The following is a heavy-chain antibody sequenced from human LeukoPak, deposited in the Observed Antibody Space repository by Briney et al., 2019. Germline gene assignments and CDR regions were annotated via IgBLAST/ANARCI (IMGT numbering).Heavy chain of an antibody. CDR1: GYTFTSYY. Sequence: ASVKVSCKASGYTFTSYYMHWVRQAPGQGLEWMGIINPSGGSTSYAQKFQGRVTMTRDTSTSTVYMELGSLRSEDTAVYYCASSSEVTPMDYYYYMDVWGKGTTVTVSS. D-gene: IGHD3-10*01. CDR2: INPSGGST. V-gene: IGHV1-46*01. J-gene: IGHJ6*03. CDR3: ASSSEVTPMDYYYYMDV.